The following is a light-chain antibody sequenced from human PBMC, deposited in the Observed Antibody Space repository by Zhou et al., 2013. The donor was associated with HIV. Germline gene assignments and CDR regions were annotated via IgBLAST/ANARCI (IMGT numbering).Light chain of an antibody. CDR3: QKYNSDPFT. CDR2: EAS. CDR1: QDVRRW. J-gene: IGKJ3*01. V-gene: IGKV1-5*03. Sequence: DIQMTQTPFILPASVGDTVTITCRASQDVRRWVAWYQQKPGKAPKLLISEASNLHIGVPSRFSGSGSGTEFTLTISSLQPEDFATYYCQKYNSDPFTFGPGTKVDIK.